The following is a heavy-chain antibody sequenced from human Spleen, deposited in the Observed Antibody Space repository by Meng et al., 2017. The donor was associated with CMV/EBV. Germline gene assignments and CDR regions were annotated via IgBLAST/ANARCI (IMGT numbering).Heavy chain of an antibody. CDR2: LSSSSTTI. Sequence: GGSLRLSCAASEFTFSSYSLSWVRQAPGKGLEWVSYLSSSSTTIYYADSVKGRFNISRDNAKNSLYLQMNSPRAEDTAVYYCARDSYGGNSLVFDYWGQGTLVTVSS. D-gene: IGHD4-23*01. J-gene: IGHJ4*02. V-gene: IGHV3-48*04. CDR3: ARDSYGGNSLVFDY. CDR1: EFTFSSYS.